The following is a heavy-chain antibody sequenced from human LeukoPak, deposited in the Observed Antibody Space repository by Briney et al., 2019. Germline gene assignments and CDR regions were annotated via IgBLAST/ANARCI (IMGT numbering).Heavy chain of an antibody. J-gene: IGHJ4*02. CDR2: ISGSGSGGST. CDR3: AKATSVTTLFDS. Sequence: GGSLRLSCAASGFIFSSYDRAWVRQGPGKGREGGSAISGSGSGGSTYYADSVKGRFTISRDNSKNTLYLQMNSLRVEDTAVYYCAKATSVTTLFDSWGQGTLVTVSS. D-gene: IGHD4-17*01. CDR1: GFIFSSYD. V-gene: IGHV3-23*01.